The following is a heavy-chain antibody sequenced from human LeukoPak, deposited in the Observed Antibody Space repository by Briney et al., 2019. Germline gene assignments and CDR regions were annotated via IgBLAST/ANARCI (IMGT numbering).Heavy chain of an antibody. D-gene: IGHD3-10*01. J-gene: IGHJ4*02. CDR3: ARANYGSGYVFDY. V-gene: IGHV3-48*01. Sequence: PGGSLRLSCAASGFTFSSHSMNWVRQAPGKGLEWVSYIRSSGSSIYYTDSVKGRFTISRDNAKNSLYLQMSSLRAEDTAVYFCARANYGSGYVFDYWGQGTLVTVSS. CDR2: IRSSGSSI. CDR1: GFTFSSHS.